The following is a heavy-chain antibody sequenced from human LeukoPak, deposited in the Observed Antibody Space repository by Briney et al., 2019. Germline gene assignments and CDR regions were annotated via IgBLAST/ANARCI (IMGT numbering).Heavy chain of an antibody. Sequence: PSETLSLTCAVYGGSFSGYYWCWIRQPPGKGLEWIGEINHSGSTNYNPSLKSRVAISVDTSKNQFSLKLSSVTAADTAVYYCAREEYYYGSGSYFGWFVPWGQGTLVTVSS. J-gene: IGHJ5*02. CDR3: AREEYYYGSGSYFGWFVP. CDR1: GGSFSGYY. CDR2: INHSGST. D-gene: IGHD3-10*01. V-gene: IGHV4-34*01.